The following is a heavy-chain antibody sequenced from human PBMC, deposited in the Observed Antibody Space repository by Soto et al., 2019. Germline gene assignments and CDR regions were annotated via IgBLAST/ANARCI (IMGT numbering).Heavy chain of an antibody. CDR2: ISAYNGNT. CDR3: ARVFGYSYSFVY. D-gene: IGHD5-18*01. Sequence: QVQLVQSGAEVKKPGASVKVSCKASGYTFTSYGISWVRQAPGQGLEWMGWISAYNGNTNYAQKLQGRVTMTTDTTTSLTYTEPRSLGSDDTAVYYCARVFGYSYSFVYWGQLTLVTVSS. CDR1: GYTFTSYG. J-gene: IGHJ4*02. V-gene: IGHV1-18*01.